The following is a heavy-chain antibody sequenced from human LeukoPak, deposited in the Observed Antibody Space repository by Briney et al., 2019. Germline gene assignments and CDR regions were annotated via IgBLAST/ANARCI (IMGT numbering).Heavy chain of an antibody. D-gene: IGHD3-10*01. J-gene: IGHJ4*02. V-gene: IGHV3-9*01. CDR1: GFTFDDYA. Sequence: PGRSLRLSCAASGFTFDDYAMHWVRQAPGKGLEWVSGISWNSGSIGYADSVKGLFTISRDNAKNSLYLQMNSLRAEDTALYYCATQGITMVRGVIITPLDYWGQGTLVTVSS. CDR3: ATQGITMVRGVIITPLDY. CDR2: ISWNSGSI.